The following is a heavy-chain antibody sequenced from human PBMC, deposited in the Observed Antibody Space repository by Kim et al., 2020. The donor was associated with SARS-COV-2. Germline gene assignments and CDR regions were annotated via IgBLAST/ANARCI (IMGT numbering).Heavy chain of an antibody. Sequence: ASVKVSCKASGFIFNNYYMHWVRQVPGQSLEWMGNIHPGNGYRNFAQNVRGRVAMTSDRSTSTVYLEMSSLRSQDTAVYYCAREFSSSSFAGGTDVWGQGTTVIVSS. CDR2: IHPGNGYR. CDR3: AREFSSSSFAGGTDV. V-gene: IGHV1-46*02. J-gene: IGHJ6*02. D-gene: IGHD6-6*01. CDR1: GFIFNNYY.